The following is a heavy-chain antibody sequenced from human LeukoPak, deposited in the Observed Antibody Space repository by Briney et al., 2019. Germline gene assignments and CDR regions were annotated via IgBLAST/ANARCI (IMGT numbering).Heavy chain of an antibody. CDR2: IYSGGST. CDR3: ARGLLLWFGELGAFDI. D-gene: IGHD3-10*01. J-gene: IGHJ3*02. V-gene: IGHV3-66*01. CDR1: GFTFSSYA. Sequence: GGSLRLSCAASGFTFSSYAMSWVRQAPGKGLEWVSVIYSGGSTYYADSVKGRFTISRDNSKNTLYLQMNSLRAEDTAVYYCARGLLLWFGELGAFDIWGQGTMVTVSS.